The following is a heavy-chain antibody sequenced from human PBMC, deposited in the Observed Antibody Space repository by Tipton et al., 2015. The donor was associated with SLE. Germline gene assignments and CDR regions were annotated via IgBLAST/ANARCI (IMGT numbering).Heavy chain of an antibody. CDR2: IKQDGSEK. V-gene: IGHV3-7*01. D-gene: IGHD6-19*01. Sequence: SLRLSCAASGFTFSSYWMSWVRQAPGKGLEWVVNIKQDGSEKYYVDSVKGRFTISRDNAKNSLYLQMNSLRAEDTAVYYCAREAYSSGWGGFDPWGQGTLVTVSS. J-gene: IGHJ5*02. CDR3: AREAYSSGWGGFDP. CDR1: GFTFSSYW.